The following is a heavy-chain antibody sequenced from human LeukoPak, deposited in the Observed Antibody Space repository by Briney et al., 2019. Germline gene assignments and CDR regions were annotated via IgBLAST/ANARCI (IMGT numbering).Heavy chain of an antibody. J-gene: IGHJ6*02. CDR2: INTNTGNP. Sequence: ASVKVSCKASGYTFTSYAMNWVRQAPGQGLEWMGWINTNTGNPTYAQGFTGRFVFFLDTSVSTAYLQISSLKAEDTAVYYCARASYCSSTSCYHYYYYGMDVWGQGTTVTVSS. V-gene: IGHV7-4-1*02. CDR3: ARASYCSSTSCYHYYYYGMDV. D-gene: IGHD2-2*01. CDR1: GYTFTSYA.